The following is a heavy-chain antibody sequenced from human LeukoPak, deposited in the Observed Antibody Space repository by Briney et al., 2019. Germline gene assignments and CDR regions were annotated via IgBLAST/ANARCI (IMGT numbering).Heavy chain of an antibody. CDR1: GGSFSGYY. J-gene: IGHJ4*02. CDR2: INRSGST. V-gene: IGHV4-34*01. Sequence: SETLSLTCAVYGGSFSGYYWSWIRQPPGKGLEWIGEINRSGSTNYNPSLKSRVTISVDTSKNQFSLKLSSVTAADTAVYYCARVTYYYDSSGYRPASNFDYWGQGTLVTVSS. D-gene: IGHD3-22*01. CDR3: ARVTYYYDSSGYRPASNFDY.